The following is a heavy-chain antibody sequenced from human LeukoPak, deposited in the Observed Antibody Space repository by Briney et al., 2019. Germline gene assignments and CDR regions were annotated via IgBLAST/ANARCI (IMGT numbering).Heavy chain of an antibody. CDR2: INPNSGGT. Sequence: GASVKVSCKASRYTFTSYAMNWVRQAPGQGLEWMGWINPNSGGTNYAQKFQGRVTMTRDKSIRTAYMELSRLTSDDTAVYYCARNIWFGESADAFDIWGQGTMVTVSS. D-gene: IGHD3-10*01. J-gene: IGHJ3*02. V-gene: IGHV1-2*02. CDR1: RYTFTSYA. CDR3: ARNIWFGESADAFDI.